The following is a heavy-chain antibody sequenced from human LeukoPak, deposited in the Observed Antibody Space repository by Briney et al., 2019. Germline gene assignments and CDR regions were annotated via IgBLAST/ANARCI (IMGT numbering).Heavy chain of an antibody. J-gene: IGHJ5*02. CDR2: ISAYNGNT. CDR3: ARAIYGSGSYYDNWFDP. CDR1: GYTFTSYG. D-gene: IGHD3-10*01. V-gene: IGHV1-18*04. Sequence: ASVKVSCRASGYTFTSYGISWVRQAPGQGLEWMGWISAYNGNTNYAQKLQGRVTMTTDTSTSTAYMELRSLRSDDTAVYYCARAIYGSGSYYDNWFDPWGQGTLVTVYS.